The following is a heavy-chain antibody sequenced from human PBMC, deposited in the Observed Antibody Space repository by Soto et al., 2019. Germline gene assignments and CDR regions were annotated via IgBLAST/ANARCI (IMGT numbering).Heavy chain of an antibody. CDR2: ISYDGSNK. D-gene: IGHD6-19*01. V-gene: IGHV3-30*18. J-gene: IGHJ4*02. CDR3: AKESFVAGYFDY. CDR1: GFTFSSYG. Sequence: LRLSCAASGFTFSSYGMHWVRQAPGKGLEWVAVISYDGSNKYYADSVKGRFTISRDNSKNTLYLQMNSLRAEDTAVYYCAKESFVAGYFDYWGQGTLVTVSS.